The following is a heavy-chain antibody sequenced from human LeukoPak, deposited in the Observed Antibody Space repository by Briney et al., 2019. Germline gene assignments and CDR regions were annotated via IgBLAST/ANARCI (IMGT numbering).Heavy chain of an antibody. J-gene: IGHJ4*02. D-gene: IGHD3-10*01. CDR1: GGSFSGYF. CDR3: GRARPHYVSGGYYNN. Sequence: SETLSLTCAVYGGSFSGYFWSWIRQPPGKGLEWIGEINHSGSTNYNPSLKSRVTISLDTSKNQFSLKLSSVTAADTAVYYCGRARPHYVSGGYYNNWGQETLVTVS. V-gene: IGHV4-34*01. CDR2: INHSGST.